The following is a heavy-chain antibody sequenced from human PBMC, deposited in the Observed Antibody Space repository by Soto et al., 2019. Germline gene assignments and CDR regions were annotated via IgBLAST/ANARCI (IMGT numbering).Heavy chain of an antibody. Sequence: EVHLVESGGGLVKPGGSLRLSCAVSGVTLTNVWMNWVRQAPGKGPEWVGLIKSETDGGTTDYAAPVKGRFTISRDDSETTLYLQMNSLKTEDTAVYYCSHGYYQYFQSWGQGTLVTVSS. CDR2: IKSETDGGTT. D-gene: IGHD5-18*01. CDR3: SHGYYQYFQS. J-gene: IGHJ4*02. V-gene: IGHV3-15*07. CDR1: GVTLTNVW.